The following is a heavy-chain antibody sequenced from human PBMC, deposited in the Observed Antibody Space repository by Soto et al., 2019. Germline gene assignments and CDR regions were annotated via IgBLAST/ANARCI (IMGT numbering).Heavy chain of an antibody. CDR2: ISGSGGST. CDR1: GFTFSSYA. J-gene: IGHJ6*02. Sequence: EVQLLESGGGLVQPGGSLRLSCAASGFTFSSYAMSWVRQAPGKGLEWVSAISGSGGSTYYADSVKGRFTISRDNSKNTLYLQMNSLRAEDTAVYYCAKSGPGRSSGSYYYYYGMDVWGQGTTVTVSS. V-gene: IGHV3-23*01. D-gene: IGHD6-25*01. CDR3: AKSGPGRSSGSYYYYYGMDV.